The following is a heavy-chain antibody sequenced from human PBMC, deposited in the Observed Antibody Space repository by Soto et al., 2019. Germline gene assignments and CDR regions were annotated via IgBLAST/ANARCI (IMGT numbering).Heavy chain of an antibody. V-gene: IGHV3-74*01. Sequence: EVQLVESGGGLVQPGGSLRLSCAASGFTFSSYWMHWVRQAPGKGLVWVSRINSDGSSTSYADSVKGRFTISRDNAKNTLYLQMNSLRAEDTAVYYCARDGYCRGGSCYSGPYAFDIWGQGTMVTVSS. D-gene: IGHD2-15*01. CDR3: ARDGYCRGGSCYSGPYAFDI. J-gene: IGHJ3*02. CDR2: INSDGSST. CDR1: GFTFSSYW.